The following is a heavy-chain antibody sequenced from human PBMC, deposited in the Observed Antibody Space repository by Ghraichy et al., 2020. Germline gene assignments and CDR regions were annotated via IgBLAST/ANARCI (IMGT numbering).Heavy chain of an antibody. J-gene: IGHJ6*02. Sequence: SETLSLTCTVSGGSISSGGYYWSWIRQHPGKGLEWIGYIYYSGSTYYNPSLKSRVTISVDTSKNQFSLKLSSVTAADTAVYYCARESWNYGPYYYYGMDVWGQGTTVTVSS. CDR2: IYYSGST. CDR1: GGSISSGGYY. CDR3: ARESWNYGPYYYYGMDV. V-gene: IGHV4-31*03. D-gene: IGHD1-7*01.